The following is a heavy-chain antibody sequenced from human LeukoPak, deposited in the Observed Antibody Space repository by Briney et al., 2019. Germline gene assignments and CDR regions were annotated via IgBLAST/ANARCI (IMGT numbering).Heavy chain of an antibody. J-gene: IGHJ4*02. Sequence: ASVKVSCKVSGYTFTSYGISWVRQAPGQGLEWMGCISAYNGNTNYAQKLQGRVTMTTDTSTNTAYMQRRSLRSDDTAVYYCARDTVVRGFITIDRGDYWGQGTLVTVSS. D-gene: IGHD3-10*01. V-gene: IGHV1-18*01. CDR2: ISAYNGNT. CDR1: GYTFTSYG. CDR3: ARDTVVRGFITIDRGDY.